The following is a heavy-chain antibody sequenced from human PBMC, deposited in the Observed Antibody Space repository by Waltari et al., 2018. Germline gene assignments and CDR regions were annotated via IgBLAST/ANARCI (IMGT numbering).Heavy chain of an antibody. V-gene: IGHV4-31*03. Sequence: QVQLQESGPTLVKSSQTLSLPCSVSGGSFNSGGYYWSWVRQRPGRGLEWIGHIYYSGNTIYNPSLESRLTISVDTSKNEFSLRLSSLTAADTAVYYCARASDGSYPFDTWGQGTLVTVSS. CDR1: GGSFNSGGYY. CDR2: IYYSGNT. D-gene: IGHD1-26*01. CDR3: ARASDGSYPFDT. J-gene: IGHJ4*02.